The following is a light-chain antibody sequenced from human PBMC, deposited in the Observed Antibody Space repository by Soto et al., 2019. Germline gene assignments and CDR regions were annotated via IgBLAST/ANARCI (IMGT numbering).Light chain of an antibody. V-gene: IGLV2-14*01. J-gene: IGLJ3*02. CDR1: SSDVGGYNY. Sequence: QSALTQPASVSGSPGQSITISCTGTSSDVGGYNYVSWYQQHPGKAPKLMIYEVSNRPSGVSIRFSGSKSGNTASLTISGLQAEDEAYYYCSSYSSTTLWVFGGGTQLTVL. CDR2: EVS. CDR3: SSYSSTTLWV.